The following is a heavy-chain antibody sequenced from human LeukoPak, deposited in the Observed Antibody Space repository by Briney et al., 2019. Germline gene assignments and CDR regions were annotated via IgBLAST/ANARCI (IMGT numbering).Heavy chain of an antibody. J-gene: IGHJ4*02. V-gene: IGHV3-11*04. CDR3: ARDYDYGGGLDY. Sequence: PGGSLRLSCAASGFTVSSNYMSWIRQAPGKGLEWVSYISSSGSTIYYADSVKGRFTISRDNAKNSLYLQMNSLRAEDTAVYYCARDYDYGGGLDYWGQGTLVTVSS. CDR1: GFTVSSNY. CDR2: ISSSGSTI. D-gene: IGHD4-23*01.